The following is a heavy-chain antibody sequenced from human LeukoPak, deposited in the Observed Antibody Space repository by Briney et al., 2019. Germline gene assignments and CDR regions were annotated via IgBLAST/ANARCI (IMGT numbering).Heavy chain of an antibody. CDR2: INHSGST. D-gene: IGHD3-10*01. J-gene: IGHJ4*02. Sequence: SETLSLTCAVYGGSFSGYYWSWIRQPPGKGLEWIGEINHSGSTNYNPSLKSRVTISVDTSKNQFSLKLSSVTAADTAVYYCARGGYGSGSYSVQLDYWGQGTLVTVSS. CDR1: GGSFSGYY. V-gene: IGHV4-34*01. CDR3: ARGGYGSGSYSVQLDY.